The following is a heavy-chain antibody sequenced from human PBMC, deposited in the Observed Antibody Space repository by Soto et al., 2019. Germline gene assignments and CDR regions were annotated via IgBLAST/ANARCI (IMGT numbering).Heavy chain of an antibody. CDR1: GGSCSSVGYS. D-gene: IGHD6-6*01. V-gene: IGHV4-30-2*01. CDR3: ARVGGLAARTFDY. CDR2: IYHSGST. J-gene: IGHJ4*02. Sequence: TLSVTCAVTGGSCSSVGYSWCWIRQPPWKGLEWIGYIYHSGSTNYNPSLKSRVTISVDTSKYQSSLNLRSMSPADTAVYYCARVGGLAARTFDYWGPGTLVTVSS.